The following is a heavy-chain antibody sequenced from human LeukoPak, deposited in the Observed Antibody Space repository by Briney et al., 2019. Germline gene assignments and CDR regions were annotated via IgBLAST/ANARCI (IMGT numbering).Heavy chain of an antibody. CDR2: IYHSGST. J-gene: IGHJ4*02. CDR3: ARDRGGLLWFGELLPP. D-gene: IGHD3-10*01. V-gene: IGHV4-39*07. CDR1: GGSISSSSYY. Sequence: SETLSLTCTVSGGSISSSSYYWGWIRQPPGKGLEWIGSIYHSGSTYYNPSLKSRVTISVDTSKNQFSLKLSSVTAADTAVYYCARDRGGLLWFGELLPPGGQGTLVTVSS.